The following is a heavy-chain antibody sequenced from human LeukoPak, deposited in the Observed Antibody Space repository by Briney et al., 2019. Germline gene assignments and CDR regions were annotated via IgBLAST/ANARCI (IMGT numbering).Heavy chain of an antibody. CDR1: GYSINSGYY. D-gene: IGHD2-2*01. CDR2: IYRTGST. CDR3: AKRYCSSTTCYDDRGAFDY. Sequence: SETLSLTCTVSGYSINSGYYWVWIRQPPGKGLEWIGSIYRTGSTNYNPSLKSRVTISVDTSKNQFSLKLSSVTAADTAVYYCAKRYCSSTTCYDDRGAFDYWGQGTLVTVSS. J-gene: IGHJ4*02. V-gene: IGHV4-38-2*02.